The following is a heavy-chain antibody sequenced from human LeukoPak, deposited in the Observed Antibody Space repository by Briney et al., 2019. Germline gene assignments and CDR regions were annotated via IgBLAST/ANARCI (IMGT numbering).Heavy chain of an antibody. V-gene: IGHV1-46*01. Sequence: GASVKVSCKASGYSFTNYKIHWLRQAPGQGLQWMGIIDPSGPSVTYAQIFKGRLIVTRDTSTSTVYMQLSSLRSEDSAMYYCARATSPIAYDWNSWGQGTLVTVSS. CDR1: GYSFTNYK. CDR3: ARATSPIAYDWNS. CDR2: IDPSGPSV. J-gene: IGHJ4*02. D-gene: IGHD5-12*01.